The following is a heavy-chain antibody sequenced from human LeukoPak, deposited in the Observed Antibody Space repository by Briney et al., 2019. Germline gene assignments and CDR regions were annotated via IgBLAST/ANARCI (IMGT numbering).Heavy chain of an antibody. D-gene: IGHD3-10*01. CDR1: DSSFRSHD. J-gene: IGHJ4*02. CDR3: AKGPNFGSWRDVDY. Sequence: GGSLRLSCAASDSSFRSHDMSWVRQTLEKGLECFSSIAGDGASFYADSVRGRFTISRDKSQNILYLQMNSLRADDTAIYYCAKGPNFGSWRDVDYWGQGSLVTVSS. V-gene: IGHV3-23*01. CDR2: IAGDGAS.